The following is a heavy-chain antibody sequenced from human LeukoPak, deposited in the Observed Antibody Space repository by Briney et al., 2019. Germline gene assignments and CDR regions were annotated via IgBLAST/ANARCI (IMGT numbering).Heavy chain of an antibody. Sequence: GGSLRLSCAASGFTFSSYAMHWVRQAPGKGLEWVAVISYDGSNKYYADSVKGRFTISRDNSKNTLYLQMNSLRAEDTAVYYCAKDTGLYDFWSGYNDAFDIWGQGTMVTVSS. V-gene: IGHV3-30-3*01. D-gene: IGHD3-3*01. CDR3: AKDTGLYDFWSGYNDAFDI. CDR1: GFTFSSYA. CDR2: ISYDGSNK. J-gene: IGHJ3*02.